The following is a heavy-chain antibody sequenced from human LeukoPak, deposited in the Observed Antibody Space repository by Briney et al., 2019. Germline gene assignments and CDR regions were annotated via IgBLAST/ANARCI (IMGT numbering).Heavy chain of an antibody. V-gene: IGHV3-30*18. CDR3: AKDSLAGYLRGYLDD. J-gene: IGHJ4*02. Sequence: GRSLRLSCAASGFTFSTYGMHWVRQAPGKGLEWVAVISYDGTNKYYTDSVKGRFTISRDNSKNTLYLQMNSLRPEDTAVFYCAKDSLAGYLRGYLDDWGQGTQVTVSS. CDR2: ISYDGTNK. D-gene: IGHD3-9*01. CDR1: GFTFSTYG.